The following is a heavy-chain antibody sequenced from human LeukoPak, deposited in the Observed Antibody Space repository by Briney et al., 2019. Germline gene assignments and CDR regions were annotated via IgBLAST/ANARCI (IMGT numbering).Heavy chain of an antibody. D-gene: IGHD3-9*01. J-gene: IGHJ4*02. CDR1: GFTFSSYS. CDR3: ARDQRLTGYAFDY. V-gene: IGHV3-21*01. Sequence: GGSLRLSCAASGFTFSSYSVNWVRQAPGKGLEWVSSISSSSSYIYYADSVKGRFTISRDNAKNSLYLQMNSLRAEDTAVYYCARDQRLTGYAFDYWGQGTLVTVSS. CDR2: ISSSSSYI.